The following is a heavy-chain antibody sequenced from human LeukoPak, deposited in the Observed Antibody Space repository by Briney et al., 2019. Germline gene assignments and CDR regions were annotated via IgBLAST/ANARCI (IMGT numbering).Heavy chain of an antibody. J-gene: IGHJ4*02. Sequence: SETLSLTCTVSGGSISSSSYYWGWIRQPPGKGLEWIGSIYYSGSTYYNPSLKSRVTISVDTSKNQFSLKLSSVTAADTAVYYCARARIAVATENYFDYWGQGTLVTVSS. D-gene: IGHD6-6*01. CDR2: IYYSGST. V-gene: IGHV4-39*07. CDR3: ARARIAVATENYFDY. CDR1: GGSISSSSYY.